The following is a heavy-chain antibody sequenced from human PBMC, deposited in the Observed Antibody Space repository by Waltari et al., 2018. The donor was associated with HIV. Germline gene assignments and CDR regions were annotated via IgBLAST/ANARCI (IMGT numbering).Heavy chain of an antibody. CDR1: GFSFTSSW. CDR3: AVPRCNRANCHFAS. Sequence: EVRLEESGGGLVQPGGSLRLSCAASGFSFTSSWLHWVRQVPGKRPEGVSRINTDGTYTKYAGAVRGRFSNSRDNAKNTLYLQMNSLKVEDTAVYFCAVPRCNRANCHFASWGQGTLVTVST. J-gene: IGHJ4*02. V-gene: IGHV3-74*03. CDR2: INTDGTYT. D-gene: IGHD1-1*01.